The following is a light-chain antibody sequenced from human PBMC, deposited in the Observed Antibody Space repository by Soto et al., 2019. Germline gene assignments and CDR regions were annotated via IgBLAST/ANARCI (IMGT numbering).Light chain of an antibody. CDR2: DAS. V-gene: IGKV3-20*01. CDR1: QSVSSSY. Sequence: EIVLTQSPGTLSLSPGERATLSCRASQSVSSSYLAWYQQKSGQAPRLLIYDASRATGIPDRFSGSGSGTDFTLTITRLEPEDFAVYYCQHYGTSALFGRGTKVDI. J-gene: IGKJ3*01. CDR3: QHYGTSAL.